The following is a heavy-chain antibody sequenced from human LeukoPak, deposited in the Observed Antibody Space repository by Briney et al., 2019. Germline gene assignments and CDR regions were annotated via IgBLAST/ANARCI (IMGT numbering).Heavy chain of an antibody. J-gene: IGHJ5*02. CDR2: SGGT. V-gene: IGHV4-4*08. D-gene: IGHD2-2*01. Sequence: ASETLSLTCTVSGGSISGYYWSWIRQPPGKGLEWIGYSGGTNYNPSLKSRLTISVDTSKNQFSLQLRSVTAADTAVYYCARDPRWLTPDCTSTSCYENYFDPWGQGTLVTVSS. CDR3: ARDPRWLTPDCTSTSCYENYFDP. CDR1: GGSISGYY.